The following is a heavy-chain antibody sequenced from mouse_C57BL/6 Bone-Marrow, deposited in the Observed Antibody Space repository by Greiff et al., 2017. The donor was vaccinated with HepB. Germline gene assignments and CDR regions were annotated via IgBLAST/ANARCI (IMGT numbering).Heavy chain of an antibody. CDR3: ARRKGDLAWFAY. CDR2: IDPANGNT. V-gene: IGHV14-3*01. D-gene: IGHD3-3*01. Sequence: VQLKESVAELVRPGASVKLSCTASGFNIKNTYMHWVKQRPEQGLEWIGRIDPANGNTKYAPKFQGKATITADTSSNTAYLQRSSLTSEDTAIYYCARRKGDLAWFAYWGQGTLVTVSA. CDR1: GFNIKNTY. J-gene: IGHJ3*01.